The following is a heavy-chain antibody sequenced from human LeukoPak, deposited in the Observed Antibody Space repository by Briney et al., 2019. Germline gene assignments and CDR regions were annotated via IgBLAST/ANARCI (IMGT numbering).Heavy chain of an antibody. V-gene: IGHV3-7*01. D-gene: IGHD1-14*01. Sequence: PGGSLRLSCAASGFTFSTFWMSWVRQAPGKGLEWVAHMKQDGTEEYYVDSVEGRFTITGDNRNNALYLQMNSLRVEDTAMYYCVGGTNRNPWGDWWGQGTLVIVSS. CDR3: VGGTNRNPWGDW. CDR1: GFTFSTFW. CDR2: MKQDGTEE. J-gene: IGHJ4*02.